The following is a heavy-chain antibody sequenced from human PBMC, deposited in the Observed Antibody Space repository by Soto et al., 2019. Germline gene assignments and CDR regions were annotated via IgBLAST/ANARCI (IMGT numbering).Heavy chain of an antibody. CDR1: GFTFSSYA. V-gene: IGHV3-23*01. D-gene: IGHD5-18*01. CDR2: ISGSGGST. J-gene: IGHJ6*02. Sequence: PGGSLRLSCAASGFTFSSYAMSWVRQAPGKGLEWVSAISGSGGSTYYADSVKGRFTISRYNSKNTLYLQMNSLRAEDTAVYYCAKDTPSSCGTALVLFDFYSGMAVWGQGTKVTVSS. CDR3: AKDTPSSCGTALVLFDFYSGMAV.